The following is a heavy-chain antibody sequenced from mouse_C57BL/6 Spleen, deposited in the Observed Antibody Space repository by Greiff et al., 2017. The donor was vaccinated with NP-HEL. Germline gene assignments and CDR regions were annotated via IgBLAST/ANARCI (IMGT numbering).Heavy chain of an antibody. J-gene: IGHJ2*01. CDR3: ARDWDGALFDY. V-gene: IGHV1-64*01. CDR1: GYTFTSYW. Sequence: QVQLQQPGAELVKPGASVKLSCKASGYTFTSYWMHWVKQRPGQGLEWIGMIHPNSGSTNYNEKFKSKATLTVDKSASTAYMQLSSLTSEDSAVYYCARDWDGALFDYWGQGTTLTVSS. D-gene: IGHD4-1*01. CDR2: IHPNSGST.